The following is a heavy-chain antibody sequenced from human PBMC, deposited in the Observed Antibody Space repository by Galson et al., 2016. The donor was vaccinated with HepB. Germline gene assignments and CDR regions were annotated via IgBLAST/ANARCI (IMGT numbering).Heavy chain of an antibody. V-gene: IGHV1-18*01. CDR3: ARGPRVLTATAGYFDY. J-gene: IGHJ4*02. D-gene: IGHD3-9*01. Sequence: SVKVSCKASGYTFTSYGISWVRQAPGQGLEWMGWISGYNGNTESAQKVQRRVTMTKDTSTSTAYMELRSLRSDDTAIYYCARGPRVLTATAGYFDYWGQGTPVTVSS. CDR2: ISGYNGNT. CDR1: GYTFTSYG.